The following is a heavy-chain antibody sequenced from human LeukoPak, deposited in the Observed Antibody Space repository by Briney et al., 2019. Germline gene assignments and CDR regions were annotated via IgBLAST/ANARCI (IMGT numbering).Heavy chain of an antibody. V-gene: IGHV1-69*02. D-gene: IGHD2-2*02. CDR2: IIPILGIA. CDR3: ASYMGSAGFDP. CDR1: GGTFSSYT. J-gene: IGHJ5*02. Sequence: SVKVSCKASGGTFSSYTISWVRQAPGQGLEWMGRIIPILGIANYAQKFQGRVTITADKSTSTAYMELSSLRSEDTAVCYCASYMGSAGFDPWGQGTLVTVSS.